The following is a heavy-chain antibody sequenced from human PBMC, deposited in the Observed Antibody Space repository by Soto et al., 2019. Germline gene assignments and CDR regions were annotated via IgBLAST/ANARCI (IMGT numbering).Heavy chain of an antibody. Sequence: XXSLRLSFAASGFTVRSNYMRWVLQAPGKGLEWVSVIYSGGSTYYADSVKGRFTISRDNSKNTLYLQMNSLRDEDTAVYYCASEYYDFWSGSLDYWGQGTLVTVSS. V-gene: IGHV3-66*01. CDR2: IYSGGST. CDR3: ASEYYDFWSGSLDY. CDR1: GFTVRSNY. D-gene: IGHD3-3*01. J-gene: IGHJ4*02.